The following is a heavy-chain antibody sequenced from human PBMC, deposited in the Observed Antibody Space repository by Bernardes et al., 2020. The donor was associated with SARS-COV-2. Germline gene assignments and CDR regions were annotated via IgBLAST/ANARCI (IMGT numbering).Heavy chain of an antibody. V-gene: IGHV3-30*01. D-gene: IGHD2-2*01. CDR1: GFPFSSYV. Sequence: SLVLSCASSGFPFSSYVMHWVRQAPGKGLEWVAVISYDGSNKNYDDSVKGRFTISRDNSKNTLYLQMNSLRAEDTAVYYCARDSPGVYCSSTSCYAYYFDYWGQGTLVTVSS. CDR3: ARDSPGVYCSSTSCYAYYFDY. J-gene: IGHJ4*02. CDR2: ISYDGSNK.